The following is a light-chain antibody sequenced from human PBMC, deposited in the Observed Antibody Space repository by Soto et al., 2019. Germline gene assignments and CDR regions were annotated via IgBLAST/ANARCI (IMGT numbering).Light chain of an antibody. CDR1: QDISNY. Sequence: DIQMTQSPSSLSASVGDRVTITCQASQDISNYLNWYQQKPGKAPKLLIYDASNLETGVPSRFSGSGSGTDFTFTISSLQPEDIETYYCQQYDNLPWTFGQGTQVDIX. J-gene: IGKJ1*01. CDR3: QQYDNLPWT. V-gene: IGKV1-33*01. CDR2: DAS.